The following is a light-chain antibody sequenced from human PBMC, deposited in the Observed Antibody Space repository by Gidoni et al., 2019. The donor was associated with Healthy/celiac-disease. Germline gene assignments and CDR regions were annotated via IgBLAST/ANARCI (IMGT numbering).Light chain of an antibody. CDR3: SSYTSSSTWV. V-gene: IGLV2-14*01. Sequence: QSALTQPASISGSPGQSITIPCTGTSSDVGGYNYVSWYQQHPGKAPKLMIYEVSNRPSGVSNRFSGLQAEDEADYYCSSYTSSSTWVFGGGTKLTVL. CDR2: EVS. J-gene: IGLJ3*02. CDR1: SSDVGGYNY.